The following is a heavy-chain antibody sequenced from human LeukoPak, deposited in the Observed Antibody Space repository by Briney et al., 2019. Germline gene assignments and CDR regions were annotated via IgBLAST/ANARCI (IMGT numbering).Heavy chain of an antibody. CDR3: ARVIGSSSWENWFDP. CDR1: GYAFTSYG. D-gene: IGHD6-13*01. J-gene: IGHJ5*02. V-gene: IGHV1-18*01. CDR2: ISAYNGNT. Sequence: ASVKVSCKASGYAFTSYGISWVRQAPGQGLEWMGWISAYNGNTNYAQKLQGRVTMTTDTSTSTAYMELRSLRSDDTAVYYCARVIGSSSWENWFDPWGQGTLVTVSS.